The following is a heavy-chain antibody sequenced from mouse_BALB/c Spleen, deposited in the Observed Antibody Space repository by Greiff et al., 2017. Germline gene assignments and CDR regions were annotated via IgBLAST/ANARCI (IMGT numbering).Heavy chain of an antibody. CDR1: GYTFTSYY. CDR2: INPSNGGT. Sequence: VQLQQPGAELVKPGASVKLSCKASGYTFTSYYMYWVKQRPGQGLEWIGGINPSNGGTNFNEKFKSKATLTVDKSSSTAYMQLSSLTSEDSAVYYCTRRGYGSYFDVWGAGTTVTVSS. D-gene: IGHD1-2*01. CDR3: TRRGYGSYFDV. V-gene: IGHV1S81*02. J-gene: IGHJ1*01.